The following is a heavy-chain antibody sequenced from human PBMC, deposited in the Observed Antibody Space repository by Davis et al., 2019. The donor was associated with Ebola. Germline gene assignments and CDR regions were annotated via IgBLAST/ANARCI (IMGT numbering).Heavy chain of an antibody. CDR2: IYYSGST. D-gene: IGHD5-12*01. CDR1: GGSISSGGYY. CDR3: ARLDIVATISIQV. V-gene: IGHV4-31*03. J-gene: IGHJ4*02. Sequence: SETLSLTCTVSGGSISSGGYYWSWIRQHPGKGLEWIGYIYYSGSTYYNPSLKSRVTISVDTSKNQFSLKLSSVTAADTAVYYCARLDIVATISIQVWGQGTLVTVSS.